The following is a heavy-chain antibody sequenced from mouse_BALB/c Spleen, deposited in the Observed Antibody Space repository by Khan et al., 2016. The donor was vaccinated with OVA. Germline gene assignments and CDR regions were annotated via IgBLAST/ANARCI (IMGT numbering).Heavy chain of an antibody. Sequence: QVQLKESGPGLVAPSQSLSITCTVSGFSLTSYGVHWVRQPPGKGLEWLGIIWAGGSTNYNSALMSRLSISKDNSKSQVFLKMNSLQTNDTAMYYCARDKSATPYWGQGTLVTVSA. CDR3: ARDKSATPY. J-gene: IGHJ3*01. D-gene: IGHD1-2*01. V-gene: IGHV2-9*02. CDR1: GFSLTSYG. CDR2: IWAGGST.